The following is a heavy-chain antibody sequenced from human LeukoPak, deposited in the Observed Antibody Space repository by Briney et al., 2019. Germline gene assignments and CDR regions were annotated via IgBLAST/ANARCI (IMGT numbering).Heavy chain of an antibody. D-gene: IGHD6-19*01. Sequence: GGSLRLSCAASGFTFSSYAMHWVRQAPGKGLEWVAVISYDGSNKYYADSVKGRFTISRDNSKNTLYLQMSSLRAEDTAVYYCARLEVAGTEADYWGQGTLVTVSS. CDR3: ARLEVAGTEADY. CDR1: GFTFSSYA. V-gene: IGHV3-30-3*01. J-gene: IGHJ4*02. CDR2: ISYDGSNK.